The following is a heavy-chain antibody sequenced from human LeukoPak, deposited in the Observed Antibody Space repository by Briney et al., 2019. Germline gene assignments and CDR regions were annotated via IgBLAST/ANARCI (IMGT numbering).Heavy chain of an antibody. CDR3: ARGRDGYNNY. CDR2: INRGGST. CDR1: GGSFSGYY. Sequence: SETLSLTCAVYGGSFSGYYWSWIRQPPGKGLEWIGEINRGGSTNCNPSLKSRVTISIDTSKNQFSLKLNSVTAADTAVYYCARGRDGYNNYWGQGTLVTVSS. V-gene: IGHV4-34*01. J-gene: IGHJ4*02. D-gene: IGHD5-24*01.